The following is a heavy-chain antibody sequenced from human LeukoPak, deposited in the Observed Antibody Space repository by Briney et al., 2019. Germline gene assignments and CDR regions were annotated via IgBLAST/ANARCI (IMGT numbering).Heavy chain of an antibody. CDR1: GYTFTKYW. D-gene: IGHD3-10*01. CDR2: IYPGDSDT. V-gene: IGHV5-51*01. CDR3: ARRVGSRITMVRGADDAFDI. Sequence: GESLKISCKGSGYTFTKYWIGWVRQMPGEGLEWMGIIYPGDSDTRYSPSFQGQVTISADKSISTAYLQWSSLKASDTAMYYCARRVGSRITMVRGADDAFDIWGQGTMVTVSS. J-gene: IGHJ3*02.